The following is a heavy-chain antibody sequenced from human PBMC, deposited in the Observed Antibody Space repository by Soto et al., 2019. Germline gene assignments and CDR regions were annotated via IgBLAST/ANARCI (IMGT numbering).Heavy chain of an antibody. CDR3: ARGTGWFDP. J-gene: IGHJ5*02. Sequence: GASVKVSCKASGYTFTSYYMHWVRQAPGQGLEWMGIINPSGGSTSYAQKFQGRVTMTRDTSTSTVYMELSSVTAADTAVYYCARGTGWFDPWGQGTLVTVSS. CDR2: INPSGGST. CDR1: GYTFTSYY. V-gene: IGHV1-46*01.